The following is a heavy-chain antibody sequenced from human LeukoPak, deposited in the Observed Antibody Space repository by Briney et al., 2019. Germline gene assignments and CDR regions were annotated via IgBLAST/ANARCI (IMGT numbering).Heavy chain of an antibody. J-gene: IGHJ4*02. D-gene: IGHD1-26*01. CDR3: ARARVGDPTDY. CDR2: VHGDGNNI. Sequence: GGSLRLSCAASGFPFSSYAVYWVRQAPGKGLVWVSRVHGDGNNIGYADSVKGRFTIFRDNAKNTLYLQMNSLRPDDTAVYYCARARVGDPTDYWGQGTLVTVSS. V-gene: IGHV3-74*01. CDR1: GFPFSSYA.